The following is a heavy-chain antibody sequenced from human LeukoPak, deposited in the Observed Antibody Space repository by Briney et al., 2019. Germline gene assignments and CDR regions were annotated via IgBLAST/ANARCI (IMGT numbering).Heavy chain of an antibody. V-gene: IGHV3-30*18. CDR2: ISYDESNK. D-gene: IGHD6-13*01. J-gene: IGHJ3*02. Sequence: GGSLRLSCAASGFTFSSYGMHWVRQAPGKGLEWVAFISYDESNKYYADSVKGRFTISRDNSKSTLSLQINGLRADDTAVYYCAKGKTYKYTRGWYRDVFDIWGEGTMVIVSS. CDR1: GFTFSSYG. CDR3: AKGKTYKYTRGWYRDVFDI.